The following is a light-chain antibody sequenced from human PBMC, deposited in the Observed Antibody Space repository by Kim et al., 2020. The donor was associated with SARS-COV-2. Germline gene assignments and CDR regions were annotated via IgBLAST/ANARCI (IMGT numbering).Light chain of an antibody. Sequence: DIHMTQSPSTLSASVGDRVTITCRASQRISTWLAWYQQKPGKAPKLLIYKASSLESGVPSRFSGSGSGTEFTLTISSLQPDDFATYYCQQYNSYSQTFGQGTKVDIK. CDR2: KAS. V-gene: IGKV1-5*03. CDR1: QRISTW. CDR3: QQYNSYSQT. J-gene: IGKJ1*01.